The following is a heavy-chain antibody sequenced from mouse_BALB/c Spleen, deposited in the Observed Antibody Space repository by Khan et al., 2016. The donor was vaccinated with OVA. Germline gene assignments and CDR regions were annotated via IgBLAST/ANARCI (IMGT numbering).Heavy chain of an antibody. J-gene: IGHJ4*01. D-gene: IGHD1-1*01. CDR3: ARGAITSHSMDY. Sequence: QVQLKESGAELVRPGASVRLSCKTSGYIFTSYWIHWVKQRSGQGLEWIARIYPGTGSTYYNEISKGKATLTADKSSNTAYMQLSSLKYEDSTVYFCARGAITSHSMDYWGQGTSVTVSS. V-gene: IGHV1-76*01. CDR2: IYPGTGST. CDR1: GYIFTSYW.